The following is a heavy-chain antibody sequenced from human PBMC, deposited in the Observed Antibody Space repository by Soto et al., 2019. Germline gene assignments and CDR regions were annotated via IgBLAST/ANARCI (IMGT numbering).Heavy chain of an antibody. V-gene: IGHV4-30-2*01. CDR2: IYHSGST. J-gene: IGHJ4*02. CDR3: ARGAVTATHFDY. Sequence: LSETLSLTCAVSGGSISSGGYSWSWIRQPPGKGLEWIGYIYHSGSTYYNPSLKSRVTISVDRSKNQFSLKLSSVTAADTAVYYCARGAVTATHFDYWGQGTLVTVSS. CDR1: GGSISSGGYS. D-gene: IGHD2-21*02.